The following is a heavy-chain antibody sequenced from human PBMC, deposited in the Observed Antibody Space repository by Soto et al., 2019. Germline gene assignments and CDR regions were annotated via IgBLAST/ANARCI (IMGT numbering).Heavy chain of an antibody. CDR1: GVSISNDVYY. D-gene: IGHD4-17*01. V-gene: IGHV4-31*03. J-gene: IGHJ4*02. CDR2: IYYTGST. Sequence: SETLSLTCTVSGVSISNDVYYWTWIRQYPGKGLEWVGYIYYTGSTYYNPSLTSRVMMSVDTSKNQFSLKLSSVTAADTAVYYCARQEYGDYVFLDYWGQGALVTVSS. CDR3: ARQEYGDYVFLDY.